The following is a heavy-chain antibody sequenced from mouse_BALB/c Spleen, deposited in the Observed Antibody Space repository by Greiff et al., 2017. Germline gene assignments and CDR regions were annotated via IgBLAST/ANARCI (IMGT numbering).Heavy chain of an antibody. Sequence: QVQLQQSGAELAKPGASVKMSCKASGYTFTSYWMHWVKQRPGQGLEWIGYINPSTGYTEYNQKFKDKATLTADKSSSTAYMQLSSLTSEDSAVYYCARTGAYYDDPYYYAMDYWGQGTAVTVSS. CDR1: GYTFTSYW. D-gene: IGHD2-13*01. CDR2: INPSTGYT. V-gene: IGHV1-7*01. CDR3: ARTGAYYDDPYYYAMDY. J-gene: IGHJ4*01.